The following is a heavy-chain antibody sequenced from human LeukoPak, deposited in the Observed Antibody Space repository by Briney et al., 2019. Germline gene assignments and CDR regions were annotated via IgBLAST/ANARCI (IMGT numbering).Heavy chain of an antibody. V-gene: IGHV4-34*01. CDR3: ARISREAGTN. CDR1: GGSFSGYY. Sequence: NASGTLSLTCAVYGGSFSGYYWGWIRQPPGKGLEWIGEINHSGSTNYNPSLKSRVTISVDTSKNQFSLKLSSVTAADTAVYYCARISREAGTNWGQGTLVTVSS. D-gene: IGHD6-19*01. J-gene: IGHJ4*02. CDR2: INHSGST.